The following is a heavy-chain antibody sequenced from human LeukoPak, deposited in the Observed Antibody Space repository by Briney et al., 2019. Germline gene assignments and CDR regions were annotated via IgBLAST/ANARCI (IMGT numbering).Heavy chain of an antibody. CDR1: GYTFTSYA. Sequence: ASVKVSCKASGYTFTSYAMHWVRQAPGQRLEWMGWINAGNGNTKYSQKFQGRVTITRDTSASTAYMELSSLRSEDTAVYYCARGRDCSSTSCYYYFDYWGQGTLVTVSS. J-gene: IGHJ4*02. V-gene: IGHV1-3*01. D-gene: IGHD2-2*01. CDR2: INAGNGNT. CDR3: ARGRDCSSTSCYYYFDY.